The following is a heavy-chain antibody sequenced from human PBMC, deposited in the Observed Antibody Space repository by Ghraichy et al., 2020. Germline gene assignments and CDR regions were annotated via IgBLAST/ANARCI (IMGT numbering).Heavy chain of an antibody. V-gene: IGHV3-23*01. CDR3: AKDRNPYCGGDGTSEWFDP. CDR2: ISGSGGSI. J-gene: IGHJ5*02. Sequence: GGSLRLSCAASGFTFSSYAMSWVRQAPGKGLEWVSAISGSGGSIYYADSVKGRFTISRDNSKNTLYLQMNSLRAEDTAVYYCAKDRNPYCGGDGTSEWFDPWGQGTLVTVSS. D-gene: IGHD2-21*02. CDR1: GFTFSSYA.